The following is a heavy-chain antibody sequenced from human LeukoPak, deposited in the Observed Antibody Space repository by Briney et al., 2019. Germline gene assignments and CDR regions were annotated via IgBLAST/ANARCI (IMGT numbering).Heavy chain of an antibody. Sequence: PSETLSLTCTVSGGSISSYYWSWIRQPPGKGLECIGYIYYSGSTNYNPSLKSRVTISVDTSKNQFSLKLSSVTAADTAVYYCARDLNLNYFDYWGQGTLVTVSS. V-gene: IGHV4-59*01. CDR2: IYYSGST. J-gene: IGHJ4*02. D-gene: IGHD1-14*01. CDR1: GGSISSYY. CDR3: ARDLNLNYFDY.